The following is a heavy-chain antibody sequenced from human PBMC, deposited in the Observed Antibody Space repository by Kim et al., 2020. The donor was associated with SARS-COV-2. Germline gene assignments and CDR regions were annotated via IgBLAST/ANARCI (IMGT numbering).Heavy chain of an antibody. CDR3: AKSGGSSTSFDY. D-gene: IGHD2-15*01. V-gene: IGHV3-30*18. Sequence: GGSLRLSCAASGFTFSSYGMHWVRQAPGKGLEWVAVISYDGSNKYYADSVKGRFTISRDNSKNTLYLQMNSLRAEDTAVYYCAKSGGSSTSFDYWGQGTLVTVSS. CDR1: GFTFSSYG. J-gene: IGHJ4*02. CDR2: ISYDGSNK.